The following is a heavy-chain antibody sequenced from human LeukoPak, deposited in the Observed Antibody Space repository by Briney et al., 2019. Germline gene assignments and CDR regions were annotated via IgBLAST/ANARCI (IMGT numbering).Heavy chain of an antibody. CDR2: IRGIGGST. CDR3: AKADTAGGWLQSMGHYMDV. CDR1: GFTLSSYA. D-gene: IGHD5-24*01. Sequence: GGSLRLSCAASGFTLSSYAMSWVRQAPGKWLEWVSAIRGIGGSTYYADSVKGRFTISRDNSKNTRYLQMNSLIAEDTAVYYCAKADTAGGWLQSMGHYMDVWGKGTTVTVSS. J-gene: IGHJ6*03. V-gene: IGHV3-23*01.